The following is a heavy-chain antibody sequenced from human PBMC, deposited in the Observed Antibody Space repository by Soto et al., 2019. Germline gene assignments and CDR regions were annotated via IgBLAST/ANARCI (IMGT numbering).Heavy chain of an antibody. CDR1: GDSVSSGGSY. D-gene: IGHD3-10*01. CDR2: FYYTGST. Sequence: PSETLSLTCTVSGDSVSSGGSYWTWIRQPPGKGLEWIGYFYYTGSTNYNPSLKSRVTISVDTSKNQFSLKLSSVTAADTAVYYCASSFSGSYYNVGYWGQGTLVTVSS. J-gene: IGHJ4*02. V-gene: IGHV4-61*08. CDR3: ASSFSGSYYNVGY.